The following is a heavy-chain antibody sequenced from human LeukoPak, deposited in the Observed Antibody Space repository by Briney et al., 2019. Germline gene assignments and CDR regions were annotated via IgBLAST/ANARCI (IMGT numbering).Heavy chain of an antibody. Sequence: ASVKVSCKASGYTFTSYDINWVRQATGQGLEWMGWMNPNSGNTGYAQKFQGRVTITRNTSISTAYMELSSLISEDTAVYYYARGSSSFPLDYYYYYMDVWGKGTTVTVSS. CDR3: ARGSSSFPLDYYYYYMDV. D-gene: IGHD6-6*01. V-gene: IGHV1-8*03. J-gene: IGHJ6*03. CDR2: MNPNSGNT. CDR1: GYTFTSYD.